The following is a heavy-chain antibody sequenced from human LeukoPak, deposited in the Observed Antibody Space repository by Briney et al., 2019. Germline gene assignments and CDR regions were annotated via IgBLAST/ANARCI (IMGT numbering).Heavy chain of an antibody. CDR1: GFTFDDYT. CDR2: ISWDGGST. CDR3: AKAHLIAAAGYFDY. Sequence: GGSLRLSCAASGFTFDDYTMHSVRHAPGKGLEWVSLISWDGGSTYYADSVKGRFTISRDNSKNSVYLQMNSLRTEDTALYYCAKAHLIAAAGYFDYWGQGTLVTVSS. J-gene: IGHJ4*02. D-gene: IGHD6-13*01. V-gene: IGHV3-43*01.